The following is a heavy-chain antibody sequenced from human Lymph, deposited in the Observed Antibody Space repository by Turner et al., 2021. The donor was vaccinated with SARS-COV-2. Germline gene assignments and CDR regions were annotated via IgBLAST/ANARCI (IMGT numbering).Heavy chain of an antibody. V-gene: IGHV3-23*01. J-gene: IGHJ5*02. Sequence: EVQLLESGGGLVQTGGSLRLSCAASGFTFSSSTMSWVSQAPGKGLEWVSAISGSGASTYYADSVKGRFTISRDNSKNTLYLQMNSLRVEDTAVYYCAKDGYDGIYCGGGSCYSGWFDPCGQGTLVTVSS. D-gene: IGHD2-15*01. CDR2: ISGSGAST. CDR3: AKDGYDGIYCGGGSCYSGWFDP. CDR1: GFTFSSST.